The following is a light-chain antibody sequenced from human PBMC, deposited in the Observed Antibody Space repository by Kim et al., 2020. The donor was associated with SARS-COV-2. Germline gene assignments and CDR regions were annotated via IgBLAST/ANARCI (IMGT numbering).Light chain of an antibody. CDR2: EVS. Sequence: SPSSLSASVGDRVTITCRASQVITGGLAWYQQKPGKTLKLLIYEVSTLQSGVPSRFSGSGSGTDFTLTINRLQPEDFATYYCQRVAFGGGTKVDIK. CDR1: QVITGG. CDR3: QRVA. V-gene: IGKV1-13*02. J-gene: IGKJ4*02.